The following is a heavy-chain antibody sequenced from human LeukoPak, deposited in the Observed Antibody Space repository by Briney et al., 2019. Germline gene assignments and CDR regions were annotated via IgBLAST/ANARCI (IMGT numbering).Heavy chain of an antibody. CDR3: ARGLRREQQLLRAFDY. V-gene: IGHV1-8*01. J-gene: IGHJ4*02. CDR1: GYTFTNYD. D-gene: IGHD6-13*01. CDR2: MNPNSGNT. Sequence: ASVKVSCKASGYTFTNYDINWVRRASGQGLEWMGWMNPNSGNTGSAQKFQGRVTMTSNTSISTAYMELSSLRSEDTAVYYCARGLRREQQLLRAFDYWGQGTPVTDSS.